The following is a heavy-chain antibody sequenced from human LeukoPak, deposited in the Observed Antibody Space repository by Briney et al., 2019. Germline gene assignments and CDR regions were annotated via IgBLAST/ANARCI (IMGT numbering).Heavy chain of an antibody. CDR1: GGTFSSYA. CDR3: ARVESLNGSGSCSPWDY. V-gene: IGHV1-69*01. J-gene: IGHJ4*02. Sequence: ASVKVSCKASGGTFSSYAISWVRQAPGQGLEWMGGIIPIFGTANYAQKFQGRVTITADESTSTAYMELSSLRSEDTAVYYCARVESLNGSGSCSPWDYWGQGTLVTVSS. CDR2: IIPIFGTA. D-gene: IGHD3-10*01.